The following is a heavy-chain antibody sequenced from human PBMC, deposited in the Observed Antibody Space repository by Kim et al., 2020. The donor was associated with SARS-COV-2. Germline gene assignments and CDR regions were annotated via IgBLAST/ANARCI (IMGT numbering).Heavy chain of an antibody. CDR3: ARDPYGCSGYGAFDY. CDR1: GFAFSTSW. J-gene: IGHJ4*01. CDR2: IKEDGRDT. V-gene: IGHV3-7*01. D-gene: IGHD3-22*01. Sequence: GGSLRLSCVGSGFAFSTSWMTWVRQVPGKGLEWVANIKEDGRDTYYVDSVKGRFTISRDNAKSSVYLQMNSLRAEDTAVYYCARDPYGCSGYGAFDYWG.